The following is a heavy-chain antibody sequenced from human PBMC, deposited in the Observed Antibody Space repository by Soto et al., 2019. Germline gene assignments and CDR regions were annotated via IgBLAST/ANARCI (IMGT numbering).Heavy chain of an antibody. D-gene: IGHD4-4*01. J-gene: IGHJ4*02. Sequence: QVQLVQSGAEVKKPGSSVKVSCKASGGTFSNYAISWVRQAPGQGLEWMGGIIPIFGTADYAQKFQGSVKITADESTSTADMELSSLRSEDTAVYYCARDGGVYDYSPFDYWGQGTLVTFSS. CDR2: IIPIFGTA. CDR3: ARDGGVYDYSPFDY. V-gene: IGHV1-69*12. CDR1: GGTFSNYA.